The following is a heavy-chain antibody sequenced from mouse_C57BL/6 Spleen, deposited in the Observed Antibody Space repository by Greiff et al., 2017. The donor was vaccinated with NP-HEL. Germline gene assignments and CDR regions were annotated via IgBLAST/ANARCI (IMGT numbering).Heavy chain of an antibody. CDR1: GYTFTSYW. J-gene: IGHJ4*01. CDR3: TRGYSYDVSYYYAMDY. V-gene: IGHV1-5*01. CDR2: IYPGNSDT. Sequence: EVQLQQSGTVLARPGASVKMSCKTSGYTFTSYWMHWVKQRPGQGLEWIGAIYPGNSDTSYNQKFKGKAKLTAVTSASTAYMELSSLTNEDSAVYYCTRGYSYDVSYYYAMDYWGQGTSVTVSS. D-gene: IGHD2-12*01.